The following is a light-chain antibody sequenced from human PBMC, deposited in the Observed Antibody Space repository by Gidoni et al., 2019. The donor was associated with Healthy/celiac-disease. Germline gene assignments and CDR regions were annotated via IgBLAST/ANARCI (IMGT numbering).Light chain of an antibody. J-gene: IGKJ4*01. CDR3: HAGS. V-gene: IGKV1-9*01. CDR2: AAS. CDR1: QGISSY. Sequence: DIQLTQSPSFLSASVGDRVTITCRASQGISSYLAWYQQKPGKAPKLLIYAASTLHSGVPSRFSGSGSGTEFTLTISSLQPEDFATYYCHAGSFGGXTKVEIK.